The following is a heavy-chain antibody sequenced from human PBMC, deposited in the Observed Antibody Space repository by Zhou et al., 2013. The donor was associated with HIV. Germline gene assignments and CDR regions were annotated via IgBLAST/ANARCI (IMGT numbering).Heavy chain of an antibody. Sequence: VQLVESGGGVVQPGGSLRLSCAASGFTFSSYGMHWVRQAPGKGLEWVAFIRYDGSNKYYADSVKGRFTISRDNSKNTLYLQMNSLRAEDMAVYYCAKDVLRYFDWLSGLDYWGQGTLVTVSS. J-gene: IGHJ4*02. V-gene: IGHV3-30*02. CDR3: AKDVLRYFDWLSGLDY. CDR2: IRYDGSNK. D-gene: IGHD3-9*01. CDR1: GFTFSSYG.